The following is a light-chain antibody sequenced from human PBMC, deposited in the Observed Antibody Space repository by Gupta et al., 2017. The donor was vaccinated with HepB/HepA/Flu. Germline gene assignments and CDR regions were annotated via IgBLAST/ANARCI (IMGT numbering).Light chain of an antibody. Sequence: MPQSPSSLSASVGDRVTITCRASQDISDYLAWYQQKPGRVPKVLIYAASTLQSGVPSRFSGSGSGTDFTLTISSLQPEDFATYFCQKYNCAPFTFGPGTKVEIK. CDR2: AAS. J-gene: IGKJ3*01. CDR3: QKYNCAPFT. V-gene: IGKV1-27*01. CDR1: QDISDY.